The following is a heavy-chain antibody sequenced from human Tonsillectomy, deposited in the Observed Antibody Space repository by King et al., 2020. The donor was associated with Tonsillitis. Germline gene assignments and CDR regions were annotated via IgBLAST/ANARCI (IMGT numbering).Heavy chain of an antibody. CDR1: GFTFSSYA. CDR3: ARRDGALEYYYYGMDV. V-gene: IGHV3-30-3*01. Sequence: VQLVESGGGVVQPGRSLRLACAASGFTFSSYAIHWVRQAPGKGLEWVAFISFDGSNQYYADSVKGRFTISRGNSKNTVCLQMNSLRAEDTAIYYCARRDGALEYYYYGMDVWGQGTTVTVSS. J-gene: IGHJ6*02. D-gene: IGHD4-17*01. CDR2: ISFDGSNQ.